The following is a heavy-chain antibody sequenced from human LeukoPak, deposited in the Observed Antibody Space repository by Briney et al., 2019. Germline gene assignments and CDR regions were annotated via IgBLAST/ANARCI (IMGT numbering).Heavy chain of an antibody. CDR3: ARHEEEDGYNAKSPDH. CDR1: GGSIRSSNCY. CDR2: IFDRGTT. J-gene: IGHJ4*01. Sequence: SETLSLTCSVSGGSIRSSNCYWGWIRQPPGMGLEWIGSIFDRGTTYYNPSLKSRVTISVDTSKNQFSLRLTSVTAADTAVYFCARHEEEDGYNAKSPDHWGQGTPVTVSS. D-gene: IGHD5-24*01. V-gene: IGHV4-39*01.